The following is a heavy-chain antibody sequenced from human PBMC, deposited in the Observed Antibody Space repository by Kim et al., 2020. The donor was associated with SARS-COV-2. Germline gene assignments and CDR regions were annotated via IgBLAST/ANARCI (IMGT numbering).Heavy chain of an antibody. J-gene: IGHJ6*02. V-gene: IGHV3-74*01. CDR2: IISDGSTT. Sequence: GGSLRLSCAASGFTFSGYWMYWVRQAPGKGLEWVANIISDGSTTNYADSVKGRLTISRDNAKNTLYLQLNSLRAEDTAVYYCARGNFGMDVWGQGTTVTVSS. CDR1: GFTFSGYW. CDR3: ARGNFGMDV.